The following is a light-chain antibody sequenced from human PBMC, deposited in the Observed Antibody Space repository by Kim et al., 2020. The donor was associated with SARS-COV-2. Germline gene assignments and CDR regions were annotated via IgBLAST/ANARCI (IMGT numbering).Light chain of an antibody. CDR2: DAA. J-gene: IGKJ4*02. Sequence: EIVLTQSPATLSLSPGERVTLSCRASQSISSHLAWYQQKPGQTPRLIIYDAANRVTGIPARLGGSGSGTDFTPTISSLEPEDVAVYCWQHRSQGLTFGGGTKVEIK. CDR3: QHRSQGLT. V-gene: IGKV3-11*01. CDR1: QSISSH.